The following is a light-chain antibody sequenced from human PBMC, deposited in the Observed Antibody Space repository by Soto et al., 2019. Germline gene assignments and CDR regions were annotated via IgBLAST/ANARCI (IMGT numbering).Light chain of an antibody. J-gene: IGKJ2*01. CDR1: QDISSW. V-gene: IGKV1D-12*01. CDR2: ATS. CDR3: QQADTFPYT. Sequence: DIQLTQSPSSVSASVGDTVTITCRASQDISSWLAWYQQRPGKAPKLLIYATSNLQSGVPSRFSGSGSGTDFPLTITSLQPEDFASYYCQQADTFPYTFGQGTKLEVK.